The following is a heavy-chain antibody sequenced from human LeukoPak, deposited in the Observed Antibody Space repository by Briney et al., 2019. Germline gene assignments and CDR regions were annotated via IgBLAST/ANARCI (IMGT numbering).Heavy chain of an antibody. CDR3: AAEGRPTVVTFRKGAVDL. CDR1: GFTFTSSA. J-gene: IGHJ3*01. V-gene: IGHV1-58*01. D-gene: IGHD4-23*01. CDR2: IVVGSGNT. Sequence: SVKVSCKASGFTFTSSAVQWVRQARGQRLEWIGWIVVGSGNTNYAQKFQERVTITRDMSTSTVYMELSSLRSEDTAVYYCAAEGRPTVVTFRKGAVDLWGQGAMVTVSS.